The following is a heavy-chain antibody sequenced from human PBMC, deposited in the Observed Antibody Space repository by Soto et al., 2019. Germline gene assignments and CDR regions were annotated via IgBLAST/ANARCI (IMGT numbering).Heavy chain of an antibody. V-gene: IGHV4-31*03. CDR3: ARYRNWKFDY. CDR2: IFYSGST. CDR1: GGSISSGGYY. D-gene: IGHD1-20*01. Sequence: ASETLSLTCSVSGGSISSGGYYWSWIRQHPGKGLEWIGYIFYSGSTHYNPSLKSRITISVDTSKNQFALRLSSVTAADTAVYYCARYRNWKFDYWGQGTLVTVSS. J-gene: IGHJ4*02.